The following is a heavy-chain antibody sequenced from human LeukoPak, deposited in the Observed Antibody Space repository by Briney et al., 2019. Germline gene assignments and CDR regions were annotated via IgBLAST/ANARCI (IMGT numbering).Heavy chain of an antibody. CDR2: IYTSGST. CDR3: ARENSGSYREFDY. CDR1: GGSISSYY. Sequence: PSETLSLTCTVSGGSISSYYWSWIRQPAGKGLEWIGRIYTSGSTNYNASLKSRVSMSVDASKNQFSLKLSSVTAADTAVFYCARENSGSYREFDYWGQGTLVTVSS. V-gene: IGHV4-4*07. J-gene: IGHJ4*02. D-gene: IGHD1-26*01.